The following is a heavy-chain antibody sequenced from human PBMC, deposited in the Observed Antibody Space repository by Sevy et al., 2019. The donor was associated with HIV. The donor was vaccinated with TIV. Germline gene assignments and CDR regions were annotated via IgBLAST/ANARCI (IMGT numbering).Heavy chain of an antibody. V-gene: IGHV4-39*01. Sequence: SETLSLTCTVSGGFISSSSHYWGWIRQPPGKGLEWIGSIYYTGTPNYNPSVKSRLTISVDRSQNQLSLKLTSVTATDTAVYYCTRFSINLLLMVTHTQRWGFDIWGQGTKVTVSS. CDR2: IYYTGTP. D-gene: IGHD2-8*01. J-gene: IGHJ3*02. CDR1: GGFISSSSHY. CDR3: TRFSINLLLMVTHTQRWGFDI.